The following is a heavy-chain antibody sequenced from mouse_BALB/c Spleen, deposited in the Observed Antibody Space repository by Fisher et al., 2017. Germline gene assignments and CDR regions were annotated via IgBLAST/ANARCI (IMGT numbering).Heavy chain of an antibody. V-gene: IGHV1-9*01. Sequence: KFKGKATFTADTSSNTAYMQLSSLTSEDSAVYYCARSGVYAMDYWGQGTSVTVSS. J-gene: IGHJ4*01. CDR3: ARSGVYAMDY. D-gene: IGHD3-1*01.